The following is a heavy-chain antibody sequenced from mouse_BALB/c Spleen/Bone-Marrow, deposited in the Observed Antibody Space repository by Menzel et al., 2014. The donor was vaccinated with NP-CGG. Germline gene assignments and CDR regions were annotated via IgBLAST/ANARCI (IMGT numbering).Heavy chain of an antibody. CDR3: ERNYRYPRTYAMDY. Sequence: QVQLQQSGPELVRPGASVKMSCKASGYTFTSYWLHWVKQRPGQGLEWIGMIDPSNSETRLNQKFKDKATLNVDKSSNTAYMQLSSLTSEDSAVYYCERNYRYPRTYAMDYWGQGTSVTVSS. J-gene: IGHJ4*01. V-gene: IGHV1S127*01. CDR1: GYTFTSYW. CDR2: IDPSNSET. D-gene: IGHD2-14*01.